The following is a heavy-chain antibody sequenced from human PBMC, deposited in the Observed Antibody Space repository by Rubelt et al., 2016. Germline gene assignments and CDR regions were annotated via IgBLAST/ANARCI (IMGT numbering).Heavy chain of an antibody. CDR3: GRRKAPVSYAFDI. CDR2: IFWADDK. CDR1: GFSLSTSGVA. Sequence: QITLKESGPTLMKPTQTLTLTCTFSGFSLSTSGVAVGWIRQPPGKALEWLTLIFWADDKRYSPSLKSRLTFTKDTSKNQVILTMTNVDPEETATYYWGRRKAPVSYAFDIWGHGTTVTVSS. J-gene: IGHJ3*02. D-gene: IGHD2-8*01. V-gene: IGHV2-5*02.